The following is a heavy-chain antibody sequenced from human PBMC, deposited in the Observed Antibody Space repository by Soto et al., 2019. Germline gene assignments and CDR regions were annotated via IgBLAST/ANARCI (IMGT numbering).Heavy chain of an antibody. J-gene: IGHJ6*02. D-gene: IGHD5-18*01. CDR3: ARDRSGYSYGYDYYYGMDV. V-gene: IGHV4-59*01. CDR2: IYYSGST. Sequence: QVQLQESGPGLVKPSETLSLTCTVSGGSISSYYWSWIRQPPGKGLEWIGYIYYSGSTNYNPSLKRGVTISLDQYKHQFSLKLSSVNAEDTAVYYCARDRSGYSYGYDYYYGMDVWGQGTTVTVSS. CDR1: GGSISSYY.